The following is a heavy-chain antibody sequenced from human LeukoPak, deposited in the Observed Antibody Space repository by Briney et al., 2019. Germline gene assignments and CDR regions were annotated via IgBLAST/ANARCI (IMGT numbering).Heavy chain of an antibody. Sequence: PGGSLRLSCAASGFTFSDHYMDWVRQASGKGLEWVGRSRNKANTYTTEYAASVKGRFIISRDDSKNSLYLQMNSLKTEDTAMYYCARGLYDSSAYYFDCWGQGTLVTVSS. CDR2: SRNKANTYTT. V-gene: IGHV3-72*01. J-gene: IGHJ4*02. CDR3: ARGLYDSSAYYFDC. D-gene: IGHD3-22*01. CDR1: GFTFSDHY.